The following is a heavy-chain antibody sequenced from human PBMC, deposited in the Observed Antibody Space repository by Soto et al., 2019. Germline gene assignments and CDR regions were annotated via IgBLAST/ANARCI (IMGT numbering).Heavy chain of an antibody. J-gene: IGHJ4*02. Sequence: QITLKESGPTLVKPTQTLTLTCTFSGFSLTTSGVGVGWIRQPPGRALEWLALIDWDDDERYSPSLKSRLTITKNTSKNQVVLTMTNMDPVDTATYYCAHSSGYCSGGDCYSRGSFDYWGQGTLVTVSS. V-gene: IGHV2-5*02. D-gene: IGHD2-15*01. CDR2: IDWDDDE. CDR1: GFSLTTSGVG. CDR3: AHSSGYCSGGDCYSRGSFDY.